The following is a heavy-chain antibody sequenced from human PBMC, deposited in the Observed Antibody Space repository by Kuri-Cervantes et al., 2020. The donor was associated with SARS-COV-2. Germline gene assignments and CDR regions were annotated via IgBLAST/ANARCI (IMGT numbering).Heavy chain of an antibody. J-gene: IGHJ4*02. CDR1: GFTFSSYG. D-gene: IGHD3-22*01. CDR3: AKDYDSSGYYRSFDY. V-gene: IGHV3-74*01. CDR2: VNNDGSTT. Sequence: GGSLRLSCAASGFTFSSYGMYWVRQAPGKGLVWVSRVNNDGSTTTYADSVKGRFTISRDNAKNTLYLQMNSLRAEDTAVYFCAKDYDSSGYYRSFDYWGQGTLVTVSS.